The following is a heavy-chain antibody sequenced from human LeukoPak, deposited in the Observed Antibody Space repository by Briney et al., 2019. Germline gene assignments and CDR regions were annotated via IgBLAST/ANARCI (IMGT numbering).Heavy chain of an antibody. Sequence: PSETLSLTCTISGVSINDHHWAWIRQSAGKGLEWIGHIYISGTTDYNPSLRSRVTISLDMSKNSFSLRLNSVTAADTAIYFCAREYDFWTGTDFSRGWLDPWGQGTLVTVSS. J-gene: IGHJ5*02. CDR2: IYISGTT. D-gene: IGHD3-3*01. CDR1: GVSINDHH. V-gene: IGHV4-4*07. CDR3: AREYDFWTGTDFSRGWLDP.